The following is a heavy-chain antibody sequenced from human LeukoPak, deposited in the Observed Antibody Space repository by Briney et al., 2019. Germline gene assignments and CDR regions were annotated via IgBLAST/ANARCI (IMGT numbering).Heavy chain of an antibody. CDR2: ISFGGSDA. D-gene: IGHD2-15*01. J-gene: IGHJ4*02. CDR3: AKAMCSGGSCWSFDY. V-gene: IGHV3-30*18. Sequence: GSLKLSFAASGFPFSRCGMDWVRQGPGKGLGWVALISFGGSDAYADSVKGRFTISRDNSKNTLDLQMNSLRAEDTAVYYCAKAMCSGGSCWSFDYWGQGTLVTVSS. CDR1: GFPFSRCG.